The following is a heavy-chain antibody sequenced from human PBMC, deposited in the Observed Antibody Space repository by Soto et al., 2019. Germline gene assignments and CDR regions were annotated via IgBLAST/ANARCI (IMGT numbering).Heavy chain of an antibody. Sequence: SETLSLTCTVSGGPVTSFYWSWIRQPLGEGLEWIGYIHYNGPTKNNPSLKGRVALSVDTSKNQFSLKLKSLTAADTAVYYCARGLSSEGPTKLFDPWGQGTLVTVSS. CDR3: ARGLSSEGPTKLFDP. D-gene: IGHD2-8*01. J-gene: IGHJ5*02. CDR1: GGPVTSFY. V-gene: IGHV4-59*02. CDR2: IHYNGPT.